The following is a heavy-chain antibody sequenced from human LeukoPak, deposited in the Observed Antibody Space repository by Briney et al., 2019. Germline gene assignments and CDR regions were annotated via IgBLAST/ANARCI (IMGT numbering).Heavy chain of an antibody. CDR2: IGTAGDT. J-gene: IGHJ3*02. CDR3: AAGAGGGVYGSGSGAFDI. CDR1: GFTFSSYD. V-gene: IGHV3-13*01. D-gene: IGHD3-10*01. Sequence: GGSLRLSCAASGFTFSSYDMHWVRQATGRGLEWVSAIGTAGDTYYPGSVKGRFTISRENAKNSLYLQMNTLSAGEKAVYCCAAGAGGGVYGSGSGAFDIWGQGTMVTVSS.